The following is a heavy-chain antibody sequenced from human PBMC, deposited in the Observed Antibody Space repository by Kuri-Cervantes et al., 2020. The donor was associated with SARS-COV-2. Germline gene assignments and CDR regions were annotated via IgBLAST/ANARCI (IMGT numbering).Heavy chain of an antibody. CDR3: ARELRFLEWLPQSESYMDV. CDR1: GYTFTSYG. Sequence: ASVKVSCKASGYTFTSYGISWVRQAPGQGLEWMGWISAYNSNTNYAQKLQGRVTMTTDTSTSTAYMELRSLRSDDTAVYYCARELRFLEWLPQSESYMDVWGKGTTVTVSS. CDR2: ISAYNSNT. V-gene: IGHV1-18*01. J-gene: IGHJ6*03. D-gene: IGHD3-3*01.